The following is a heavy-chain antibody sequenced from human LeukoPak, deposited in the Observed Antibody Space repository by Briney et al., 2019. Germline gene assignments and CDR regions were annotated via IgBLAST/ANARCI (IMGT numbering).Heavy chain of an antibody. V-gene: IGHV3-66*04. Sequence: GGSLRLSCAASRFTVSSNFMSWVRQAPGKGLEWVSVIYSDGSTYYADSVKGRFTISRDNSKNTLYLQMDSLRAEDTAVYYCARHLRLGELSPLGGQGTLVTVSS. J-gene: IGHJ4*02. CDR3: ARHLRLGELSPL. D-gene: IGHD3-16*02. CDR1: RFTVSSNF. CDR2: IYSDGST.